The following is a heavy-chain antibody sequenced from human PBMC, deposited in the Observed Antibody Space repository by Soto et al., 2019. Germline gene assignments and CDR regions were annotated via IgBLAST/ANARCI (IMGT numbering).Heavy chain of an antibody. CDR3: ARDDYDFRSWSSYYAMEF. Sequence: QVQLQESGPGLVKPSETLSLTCTVSGVSVSSESHYWSWIRQTPGKGLEWIGYIYYTGSTNYNTSLKGRVTMSVDNSMDQVSLRLRSVTRADTAVYYCARDDYDFRSWSSYYAMEFWGQGTKVTVSS. V-gene: IGHV4-61*01. J-gene: IGHJ6*02. CDR1: GVSVSSESHY. D-gene: IGHD3-3*01. CDR2: IYYTGST.